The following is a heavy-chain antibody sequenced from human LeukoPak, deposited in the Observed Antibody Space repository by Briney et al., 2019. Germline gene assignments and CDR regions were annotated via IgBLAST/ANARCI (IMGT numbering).Heavy chain of an antibody. CDR2: INPNSGGT. V-gene: IGHV1-2*02. CDR1: GYTFTGYY. CDR3: ARDYYDSSGYYSRRVAFDI. D-gene: IGHD3-22*01. J-gene: IGHJ3*02. Sequence: GASVKVSCKASGYTFTGYYMHWVRQAPGQGLEWMGWINPNSGGTNYAQKFQGRVTMTRDTSISTAYMELSRLRSDDTAVYYCARDYYDSSGYYSRRVAFDIWGQGTMVTVSS.